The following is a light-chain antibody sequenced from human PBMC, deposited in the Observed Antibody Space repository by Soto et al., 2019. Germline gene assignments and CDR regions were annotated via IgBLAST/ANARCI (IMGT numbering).Light chain of an antibody. Sequence: IQMTQSPSSLSASVGDRVAITCRASHDIRASLSWYRQIPGKAPQRLIYLISNLDTGVPSRFSGSGSGTEFTLAISSLQPEDFATYYCQHYNSYSWTFGQGTKLDIK. J-gene: IGKJ1*01. CDR2: LIS. V-gene: IGKV1-17*01. CDR1: HDIRAS. CDR3: QHYNSYSWT.